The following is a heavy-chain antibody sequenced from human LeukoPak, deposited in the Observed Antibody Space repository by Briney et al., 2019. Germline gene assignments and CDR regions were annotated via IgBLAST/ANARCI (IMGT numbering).Heavy chain of an antibody. CDR1: GGSISASSRY. J-gene: IGHJ5*02. D-gene: IGHD2-21*01. V-gene: IGHV4-39*01. CDR3: ARRDYRAWVDP. Sequence: SETLSLTCSVSGGSISASSRYWAWVRQPPGKGLEWIGSVYYTGSIRYNTSLKSRVTISVDMSKNDLFLTLSSVTAADTAFYYCARRDYRAWVDPWGQGILVTVSP. CDR2: VYYTGSI.